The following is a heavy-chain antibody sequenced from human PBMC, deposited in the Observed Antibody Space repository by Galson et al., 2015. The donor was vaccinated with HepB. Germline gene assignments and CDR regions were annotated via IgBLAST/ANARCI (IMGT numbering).Heavy chain of an antibody. D-gene: IGHD3-22*01. Sequence: SLRLSCAASGFTFSSYDMHWVRQATGKGLEWVSAIGTAGDPYYPGSVKGRFTTSRENAKNSLYLQMNSLRAGDTAVYYCARGPSYYYDSSGYYNWYFDLWGRGTLVTVSS. CDR1: GFTFSSYD. J-gene: IGHJ2*01. CDR3: ARGPSYYYDSSGYYNWYFDL. CDR2: IGTAGDP. V-gene: IGHV3-13*05.